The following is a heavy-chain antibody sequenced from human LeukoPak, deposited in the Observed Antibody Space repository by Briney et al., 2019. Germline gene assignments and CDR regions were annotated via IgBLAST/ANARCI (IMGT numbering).Heavy chain of an antibody. CDR3: ATPGRYGDYPT. CDR1: GFTFSSYA. Sequence: GGSLRLSCAASGFTFSSYAMHWVRQAPGKGLEYVSAISSNRGSTYYANSVKGRFPISRDNSKNTLYLQMGSLRAEDMAVYYCATPGRYGDYPTWGQGTLVTVSS. V-gene: IGHV3-64*01. J-gene: IGHJ5*02. D-gene: IGHD4-17*01. CDR2: ISSNRGST.